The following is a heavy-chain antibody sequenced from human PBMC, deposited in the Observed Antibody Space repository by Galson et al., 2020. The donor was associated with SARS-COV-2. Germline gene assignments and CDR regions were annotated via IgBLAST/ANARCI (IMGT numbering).Heavy chain of an antibody. CDR1: GFSLSTSGMC. D-gene: IGHD5-12*01. CDR3: ARVYSGYVVLDY. CDR2: IDWDDDK. V-gene: IGHV2-70*11. J-gene: IGHJ4*02. Sequence: SGPTLVKPTQTLTLTCPFSGFSLSTSGMCVSWIRQPPGKALEWLARIDWDDDKYYSTSLKTRLTISKDTSKNQVVLTMTNMDPVDTATYYCARVYSGYVVLDYWGQGPLVAVSS.